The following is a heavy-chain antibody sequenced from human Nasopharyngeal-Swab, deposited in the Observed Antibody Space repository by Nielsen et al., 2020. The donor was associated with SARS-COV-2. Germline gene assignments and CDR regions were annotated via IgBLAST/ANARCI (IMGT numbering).Heavy chain of an antibody. CDR3: ARDLYYDSSGHWYYYYGMDV. D-gene: IGHD3-22*01. CDR1: GYTFINHD. V-gene: IGHV1-8*01. CDR2: MSPNSGNT. Sequence: ASVKVSCKASGYTFINHDINWVRQSTGQGLEWMGWMSPNSGNTGYAQKFQGRVTMTRNTSTSTAYLELSSLRSEDTAVYYCARDLYYDSSGHWYYYYGMDVWGQGTTVTVSS. J-gene: IGHJ6*02.